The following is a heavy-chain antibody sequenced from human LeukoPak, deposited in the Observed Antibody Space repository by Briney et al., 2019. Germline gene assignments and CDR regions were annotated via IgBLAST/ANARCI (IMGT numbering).Heavy chain of an antibody. D-gene: IGHD4-11*01. J-gene: IGHJ6*03. CDR3: ARVAFSKYHYYMDV. V-gene: IGHV1-18*01. CDR1: GYTFTSYG. CDR2: ISAYNGNT. Sequence: ASVTVSCKASGYTFTSYGISWVRQAPGQGLEWMGWISAYNGNTNYAQKLQGRVTVTTDTSTSTAYMELRSLRSDDTAVYFCARVAFSKYHYYMDVWGKGTTVTVSS.